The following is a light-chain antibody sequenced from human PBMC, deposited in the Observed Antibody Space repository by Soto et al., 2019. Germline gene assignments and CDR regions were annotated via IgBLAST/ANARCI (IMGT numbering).Light chain of an antibody. CDR2: EVS. V-gene: IGLV2-8*01. Sequence: QSALTQPPSASGSPGQSVTISCTGTSSDVGGYNYVSWYQQHPGKAPKLMIYEVSKRPSGVPDRFSGSKSGNTASLTVSGLQAEDEADYYCSSYAGSNNSRVFVTGTKVTVL. CDR3: SSYAGSNNSRV. J-gene: IGLJ1*01. CDR1: SSDVGGYNY.